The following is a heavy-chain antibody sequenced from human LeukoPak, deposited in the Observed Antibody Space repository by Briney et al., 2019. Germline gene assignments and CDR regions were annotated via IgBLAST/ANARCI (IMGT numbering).Heavy chain of an antibody. Sequence: GGSLRLSCAASGFAFDDYTMHWVRQAPGKGLERVSGITWNSGSIGYADSVRGRFTISRDNAKNSLYLEMNSLRAEDTALYYCAKEDHFASWGQGTLVTVSS. CDR2: ITWNSGSI. CDR3: AKEDHFAS. CDR1: GFAFDDYT. J-gene: IGHJ4*02. V-gene: IGHV3-9*01.